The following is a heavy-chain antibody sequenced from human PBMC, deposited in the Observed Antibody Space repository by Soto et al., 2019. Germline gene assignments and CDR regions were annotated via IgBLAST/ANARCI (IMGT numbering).Heavy chain of an antibody. CDR1: GGTFSSYT. CDR3: ARITEGHDYGDPRDFDY. CDR2: IIPIVGIA. J-gene: IGHJ4*02. Sequence: QVQLVQSGAEVKKPGSSVTVSCKASGGTFSSYTISWVRQAPGQGLEGMGRIIPIVGIANYAQKFQGRVTMTANKSTSTAYMEQSSLRSEDAAVYYCARITEGHDYGDPRDFDYWGQGTLVTVSS. D-gene: IGHD4-17*01. V-gene: IGHV1-69*02.